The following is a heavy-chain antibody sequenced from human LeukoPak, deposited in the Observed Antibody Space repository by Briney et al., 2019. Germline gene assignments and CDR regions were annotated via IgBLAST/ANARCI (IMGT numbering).Heavy chain of an antibody. J-gene: IGHJ4*02. V-gene: IGHV3-21*04. CDR3: ARDRPAGASRLFVVQ. CDR2: MSSGGTYL. CDR1: GFTFSSYA. Sequence: GGSLRLSCTASGFTFSSYAMTWVPEAPGKGLEWVSSMSSGGTYLYSADSVRGRFTISRDNAKNSLYLVMKSLRAEDTATYFCARDRPAGASRLFVVQWGQGTLASVSS. D-gene: IGHD2-15*01.